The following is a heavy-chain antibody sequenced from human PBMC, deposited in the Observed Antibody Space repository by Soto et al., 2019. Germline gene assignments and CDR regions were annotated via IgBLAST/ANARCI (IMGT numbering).Heavy chain of an antibody. CDR1: GGSFNGYY. Sequence: PSETLSLTCAVYGGSFNGYYWSWIRQPPGKGLEWIGEINHSGSTNYNPSLKSRVTISVDTSKNQFSLKLSSVTAADTAVYYCARGGELELPVYYYYYGMDVWGQGTTVTVSS. D-gene: IGHD1-7*01. CDR2: INHSGST. J-gene: IGHJ6*02. CDR3: ARGGELELPVYYYYYGMDV. V-gene: IGHV4-34*01.